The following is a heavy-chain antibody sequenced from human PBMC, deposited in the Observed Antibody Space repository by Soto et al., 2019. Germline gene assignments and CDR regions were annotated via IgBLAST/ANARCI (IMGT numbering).Heavy chain of an antibody. CDR3: ARVVRFCCSPSCRGRNWFGP. CDR2: MFYVGAT. D-gene: IGHD2-2*01. V-gene: IGHV4-30-4*01. J-gene: IGHJ5*02. Sequence: QVQLQESGPGLVEPSQTLSLTCSVSGGSISSGDYYWSWIRQPPGKGLEWIGYMFYVGATYYNPSLKRRVTISVGTSKNQFSLKLSSVTAADTAVYHWARVVRFCCSPSCRGRNWFGPWGQGTLVTVTS. CDR1: GGSISSGDYY.